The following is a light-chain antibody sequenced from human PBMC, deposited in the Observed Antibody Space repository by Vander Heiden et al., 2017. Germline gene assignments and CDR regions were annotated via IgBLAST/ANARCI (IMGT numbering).Light chain of an antibody. Sequence: EIVLTQSPEFQSVTPKEKVTITCRASQSIGSSLHWYQQKPNQSPRLLIKYASQSFSGVPARFSGSGSGTDFTLTINSLDAEDAATYYCHQSYTLPITFGQGTRLEIK. CDR1: QSIGSS. CDR3: HQSYTLPIT. V-gene: IGKV6-21*01. J-gene: IGKJ5*01. CDR2: YAS.